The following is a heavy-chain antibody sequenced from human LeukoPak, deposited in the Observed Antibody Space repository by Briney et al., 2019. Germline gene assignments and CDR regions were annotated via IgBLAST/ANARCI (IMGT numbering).Heavy chain of an antibody. CDR2: ISTSSGYT. Sequence: GGSLRLSCVASGFTFSDYYMSWLRQAPGKGLEWVSYISTSSGYTNYADSVQGRFTISRDNARNSLYLQMNSLRAEDTAVYYCARQSTYGNYVAGFWGQGTLVTVSS. J-gene: IGHJ4*02. D-gene: IGHD4-11*01. CDR3: ARQSTYGNYVAGF. CDR1: GFTFSDYY. V-gene: IGHV3-11*03.